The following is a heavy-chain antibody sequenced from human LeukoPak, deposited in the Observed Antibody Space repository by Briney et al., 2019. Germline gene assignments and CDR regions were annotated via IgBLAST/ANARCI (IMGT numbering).Heavy chain of an antibody. D-gene: IGHD2-8*02. Sequence: SETLSLTCTVSGGSISSYYWSWIRQPPGKGLEWIAYISDIGSISYNPSLKSRVTISLETSKNQFSLKLSSVTAADTAVYYCAGHHPRNTVDFWGQGTLVTVSS. CDR1: GGSISSYY. V-gene: IGHV4-59*08. CDR3: AGHHPRNTVDF. CDR2: ISDIGSI. J-gene: IGHJ4*02.